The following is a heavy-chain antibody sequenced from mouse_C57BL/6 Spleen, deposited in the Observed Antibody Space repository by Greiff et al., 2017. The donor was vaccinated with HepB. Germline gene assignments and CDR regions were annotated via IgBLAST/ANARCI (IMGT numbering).Heavy chain of an antibody. CDR1: GYSITSGYY. J-gene: IGHJ3*01. Sequence: EVKLMESGPGLVKPSQSLSLTCSVTGYSITSGYYWNWIRQFPGNKLEWMGYISYDGSNNYNPSLKNRIAITRDTSKNQFFLKLNSVTTEDTATYYCASGGYYGSRKAWFAYWGQGTLVTVSA. CDR3: ASGGYYGSRKAWFAY. D-gene: IGHD1-1*01. CDR2: ISYDGSN. V-gene: IGHV3-6*01.